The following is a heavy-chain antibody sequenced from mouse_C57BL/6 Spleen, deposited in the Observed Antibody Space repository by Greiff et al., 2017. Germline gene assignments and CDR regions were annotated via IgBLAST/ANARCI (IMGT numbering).Heavy chain of an antibody. CDR2: IDPSDSYT. Sequence: QVQLQQPGAELVMPGASVKLSCKASGYTFTSYWMHWVKQRPGQGLEWIGEIDPSDSYTNYNQKFKGKSTLTVDKSSSTAYMQLSSLTSEDSAVYYGARADYYFDYWGQGTTLTVSS. D-gene: IGHD2-4*01. V-gene: IGHV1-69*01. CDR1: GYTFTSYW. CDR3: ARADYYFDY. J-gene: IGHJ2*01.